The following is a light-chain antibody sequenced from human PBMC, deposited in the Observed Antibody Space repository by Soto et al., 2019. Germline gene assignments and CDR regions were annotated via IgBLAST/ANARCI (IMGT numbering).Light chain of an antibody. CDR3: QQYGSSLIT. V-gene: IGKV3-20*01. CDR1: QSISSNY. J-gene: IGKJ5*01. CDR2: VAS. Sequence: GERATLSCRASQSISSNYLAWYQQKPGQAPRLLIYVASSRASGIPDRFSGSGSGTDSTLTISNLEPEDFAVYYCQQYGSSLITFGQGTRLQIK.